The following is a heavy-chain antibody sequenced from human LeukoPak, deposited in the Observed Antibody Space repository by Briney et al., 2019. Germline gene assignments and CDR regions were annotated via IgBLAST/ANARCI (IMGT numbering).Heavy chain of an antibody. V-gene: IGHV5-10-1*01. CDR2: IDPSDSYT. CDR3: AATDRRYSYDMAVYAFDI. CDR1: GYSYTNYW. Sequence: GESLKISCKGSGYSYTNYWISWVRPMPGKGLEWMGRIDPSDSYTNYGPSFQGHVTISADKSISTAYLQWSSLKATDTSMYYCAATDRRYSYDMAVYAFDICGQGTMVTVSS. J-gene: IGHJ3*02. D-gene: IGHD5-18*01.